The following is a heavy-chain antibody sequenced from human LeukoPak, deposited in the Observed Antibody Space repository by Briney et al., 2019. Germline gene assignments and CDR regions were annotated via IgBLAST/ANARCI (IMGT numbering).Heavy chain of an antibody. CDR2: ISAYNGNT. D-gene: IGHD2-15*01. CDR1: GYTFTSYG. V-gene: IGHV1-18*01. J-gene: IGHJ4*02. CDR3: ARSSIGSGGSCYAY. Sequence: ASVKVSCKASGYTFTSYGISWVRQAPAQGLAGMGWISAYNGNTNYAQKLHGRVTITSDTSTSTAYMELRSLRSDETARYYRARSSIGSGGSCYAYWGQGTLATVSS.